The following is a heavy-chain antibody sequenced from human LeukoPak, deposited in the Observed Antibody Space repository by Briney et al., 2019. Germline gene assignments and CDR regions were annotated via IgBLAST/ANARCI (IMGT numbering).Heavy chain of an antibody. CDR2: ISTSGST. CDR1: GGSISSGSYY. D-gene: IGHD4-17*01. V-gene: IGHV4-61*02. Sequence: SETLSLTCTVSGGSISSGSYYWSWIRQPAGEGLDWIGRISTSGSTNYNPSLKSRVTVSADTSKNQFSLILSSVTAADTGVYYCARDMYGDYAYYYYMDVWGKGTTVTISS. J-gene: IGHJ6*03. CDR3: ARDMYGDYAYYYYMDV.